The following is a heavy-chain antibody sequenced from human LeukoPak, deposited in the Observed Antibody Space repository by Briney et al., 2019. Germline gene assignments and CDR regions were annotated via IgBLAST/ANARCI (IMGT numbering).Heavy chain of an antibody. Sequence: GGSLRLSCAASGFTFSIYGMTWVRQAPGKGLEWVSAISGRGGSTYYADSVKGRFTISRDNSKNTLSLQMNSQRAEDTAVYYCAKDLSLWFGELFSNFAVGYFDLWGRGTLVTVSS. CDR3: AKDLSLWFGELFSNFAVGYFDL. J-gene: IGHJ2*01. CDR2: ISGRGGST. D-gene: IGHD3-10*01. CDR1: GFTFSIYG. V-gene: IGHV3-23*01.